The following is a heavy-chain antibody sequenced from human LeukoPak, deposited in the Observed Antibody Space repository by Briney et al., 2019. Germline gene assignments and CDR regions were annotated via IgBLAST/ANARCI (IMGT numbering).Heavy chain of an antibody. J-gene: IGHJ4*02. V-gene: IGHV3-66*01. CDR3: ARDESAYSGSYFFDY. D-gene: IGHD1-26*01. CDR2: IYSDGST. CDR1: GFTVSSNY. Sequence: GGSLRLSCTASGFTVSSNYMSWVRQAPGKGLEWVSIIYSDGSTYYADSVKGRFTISRDNSKDTLYLQMNSLRAEDTAVYYCARDESAYSGSYFFDYWGQGTLVTVSS.